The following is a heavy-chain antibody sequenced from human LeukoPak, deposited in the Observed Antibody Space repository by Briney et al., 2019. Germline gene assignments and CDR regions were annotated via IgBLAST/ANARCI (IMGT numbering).Heavy chain of an antibody. V-gene: IGHV3-11*01. Sequence: GESLRLSCAASGFTFSDYYMSWIRQAPGKGLEWVSYISSSGSTIYYADSVKGRFTISRDNAKNSLYLQMNSLRAEDTAVYYCANFPARDYYYYGMDVWGQGTTVTVSS. CDR2: ISSSGSTI. CDR1: GFTFSDYY. J-gene: IGHJ6*02. CDR3: ANFPARDYYYYGMDV.